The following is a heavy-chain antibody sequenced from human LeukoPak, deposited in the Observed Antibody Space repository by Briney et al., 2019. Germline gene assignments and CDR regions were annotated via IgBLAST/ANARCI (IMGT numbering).Heavy chain of an antibody. CDR1: GGSISSGSYY. CDR2: IYTSGST. Sequence: SETLSLTCTVSGGSISSGSYYWSWIRQPAGKGLEWIGRIYTSGSTNYNPSLRSRVTISVDTSKNQFSLELSSVTAADTAVYYCSSTSYGGAFDIWGQGTMVTVSS. J-gene: IGHJ3*02. D-gene: IGHD2-2*01. CDR3: SSTSYGGAFDI. V-gene: IGHV4-61*02.